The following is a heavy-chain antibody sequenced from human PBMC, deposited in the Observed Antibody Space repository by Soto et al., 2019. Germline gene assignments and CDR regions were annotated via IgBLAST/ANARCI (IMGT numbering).Heavy chain of an antibody. J-gene: IGHJ4*02. Sequence: QVQLVQSGAEVKKPGSSVKVSCKASGGTFSTYDICWVRQAPGQGLEWMGGIIPLFGTANYAQKFQGRATNIRDESTKTAYMELRRLRSEDTAVYYCAINEGTDGYKFAYWGQGTLVTVSS. V-gene: IGHV1-69*01. CDR2: IIPLFGTA. D-gene: IGHD5-12*01. CDR3: AINEGTDGYKFAY. CDR1: GGTFSTYD.